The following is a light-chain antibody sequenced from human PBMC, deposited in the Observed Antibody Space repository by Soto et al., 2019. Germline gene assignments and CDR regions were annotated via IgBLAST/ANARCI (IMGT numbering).Light chain of an antibody. CDR3: SSYTISSTRV. CDR2: EVT. J-gene: IGLJ1*01. CDR1: SSDVGGYNF. Sequence: QSALTQPPSASGSPGQSVTISCTGTSSDVGGYNFVSWYQQHPGKAPKLVIYEVTKRPSVVPDRFSGSKSGNTASLTVSGLQAEDEADYYCSSYTISSTRVFGTGTKVTVL. V-gene: IGLV2-8*01.